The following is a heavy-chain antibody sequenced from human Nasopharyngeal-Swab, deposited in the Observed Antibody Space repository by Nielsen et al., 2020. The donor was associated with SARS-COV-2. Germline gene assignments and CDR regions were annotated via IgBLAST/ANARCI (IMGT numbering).Heavy chain of an antibody. D-gene: IGHD3-10*01. J-gene: IGHJ6*02. Sequence: SVKVSCKASGGTFSSYAISWVRQAPGQGLEWMGGIIPIFGTANYAQKFQGRVTITADESTSTAYMELSSLRSAATSVFYCSCFGYYGSGSYFHYYYGMDVWGQGTTVTVSS. CDR2: IIPIFGTA. V-gene: IGHV1-69*13. CDR1: GGTFSSYA. CDR3: SCFGYYGSGSYFHYYYGMDV.